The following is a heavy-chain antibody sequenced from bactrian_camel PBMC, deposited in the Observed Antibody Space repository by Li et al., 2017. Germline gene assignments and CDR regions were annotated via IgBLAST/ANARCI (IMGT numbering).Heavy chain of an antibody. V-gene: IGHV3-2*01. CDR3: AAGGLFVWRSGGAYCPISHSEDFEA. Sequence: HVQLVESGGGSVQAGGSLRLSCAVSGYTYTRSCMGWFRQAPGKEREAVGTIFSNTGTTYYGASVKGRFTISKDKAKNTLDLQMNSLKPEDTAMYYCAAGGLFVWRSGGAYCPISHSEDFEAWGQGTQVTVS. CDR2: IFSNTGTT. D-gene: IGHD3*01. CDR1: GYTYTRSC. J-gene: IGHJ6*01.